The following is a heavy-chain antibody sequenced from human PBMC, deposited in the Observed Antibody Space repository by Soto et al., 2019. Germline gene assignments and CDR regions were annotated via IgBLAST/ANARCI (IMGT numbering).Heavy chain of an antibody. CDR3: ARDLWGYCGTDCYPLDV. CDR1: GGSISRYY. Sequence: QVRLQESGPGLVKPSETLSLTCTVSGGSISRYYWSWIRQPPGKGLEWIGYLYNTGSTIYNPSLESRVTISVDTSKNQFSLKLTSVTAADTAVYYCARDLWGYCGTDCYPLDVWGPGTTVTVSS. J-gene: IGHJ6*02. V-gene: IGHV4-59*01. CDR2: LYNTGST. D-gene: IGHD2-21*02.